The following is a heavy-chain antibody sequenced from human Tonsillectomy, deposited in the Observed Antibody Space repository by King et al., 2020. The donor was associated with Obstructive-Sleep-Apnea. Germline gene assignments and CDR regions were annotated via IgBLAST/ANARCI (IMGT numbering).Heavy chain of an antibody. J-gene: IGHJ5*02. V-gene: IGHV4-39*01. D-gene: IGHD5-18*01. CDR1: GGSISSSSYY. CDR2: IYYSGST. CDR3: ASLYTAMVDWFDP. Sequence: QLQETGPGLVKPSETLSLTCTVSGGSISSSSYYWGWIRQPPGKGLEWIGSIYYSGSTYYNPSLKSRVTISVDTSKNQFSLKLRSVTAADTAEYYCASLYTAMVDWFDPWGQGTLVTVSS.